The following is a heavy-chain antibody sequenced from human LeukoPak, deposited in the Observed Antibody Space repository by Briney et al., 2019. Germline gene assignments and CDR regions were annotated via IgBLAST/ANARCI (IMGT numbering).Heavy chain of an antibody. D-gene: IGHD6-19*01. CDR1: GFTFSTYS. V-gene: IGHV3-48*01. CDR3: ARRGYTSGWGY. CDR2: ISSSSSTI. Sequence: GGSLRLSCAASGFTFSTYSMNWVRQAPGKGLEWVSYISSSSSTIYYADSVQGRFTISRDNAKNSLYLQMNSLRAEDTAVYFCARRGYTSGWGYWGQGTLVTVSS. J-gene: IGHJ4*02.